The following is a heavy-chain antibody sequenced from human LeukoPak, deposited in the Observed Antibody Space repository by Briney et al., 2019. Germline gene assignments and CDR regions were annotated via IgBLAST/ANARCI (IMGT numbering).Heavy chain of an antibody. Sequence: GGSLRLSCAASGFTFTTYWMSWARQAPGKGLEWVAKIKEDGSEKHYVDSVKGRFTISRDNAKNSLYLEVNSVTAEDTAVYYCARGGRYLYHWGQGTLVTVSS. CDR2: IKEDGSEK. CDR3: ARGGRYLYH. D-gene: IGHD1-26*01. J-gene: IGHJ4*02. CDR1: GFTFTTYW. V-gene: IGHV3-7*05.